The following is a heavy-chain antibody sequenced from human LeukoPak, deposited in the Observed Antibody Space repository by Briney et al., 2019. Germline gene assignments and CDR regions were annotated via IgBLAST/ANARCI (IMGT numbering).Heavy chain of an antibody. D-gene: IGHD3-3*01. V-gene: IGHV3-74*01. Sequence: GGSLRLSCAASGFTFSSYRMHWVRQAPGKGLVWVSRINSDGSSTSYADSVKGRFTISRDNAKNTLYLQMNSLRAEDTAVYYCARSPKYYDFWSGYYGYYFDYWGQGTLVTVSS. CDR1: GFTFSSYR. J-gene: IGHJ4*02. CDR2: INSDGSST. CDR3: ARSPKYYDFWSGYYGYYFDY.